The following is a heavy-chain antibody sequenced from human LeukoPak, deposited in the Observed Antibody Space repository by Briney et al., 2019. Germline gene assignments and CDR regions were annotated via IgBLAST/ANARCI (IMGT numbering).Heavy chain of an antibody. D-gene: IGHD5-18*01. CDR3: ARLWIQLWPFDY. J-gene: IGHJ4*02. CDR1: GGSISSSSYY. V-gene: IGHV4-39*01. Sequence: SETLSLTCTVSGGSISSSSYYWGWIRQPPGKGREWIGSIYYSGSTYYNPSLKSRVTISVDTSKNQFPLKLSSVTAADTAVYYCARLWIQLWPFDYWGQGTLVTVSS. CDR2: IYYSGST.